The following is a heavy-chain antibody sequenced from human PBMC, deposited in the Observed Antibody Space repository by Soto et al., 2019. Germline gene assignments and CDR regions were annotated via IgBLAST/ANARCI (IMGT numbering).Heavy chain of an antibody. CDR2: ISSGSDTI. Sequence: PXGSLRLSCLAAGFTLSSYSMNWVRQAPGKGLEWISYISSGSDTIYYADSVKGRFTVSRDNAKNSLYLQMNSLRDEDTAVYYCARPGEGVLFYYALDVWGQGPTVTVSS. V-gene: IGHV3-48*02. J-gene: IGHJ6*02. CDR3: ARPGEGVLFYYALDV. D-gene: IGHD3-16*01. CDR1: GFTLSSYS.